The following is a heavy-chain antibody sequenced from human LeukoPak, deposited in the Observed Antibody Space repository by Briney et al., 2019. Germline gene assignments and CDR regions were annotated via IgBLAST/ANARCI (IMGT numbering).Heavy chain of an antibody. J-gene: IGHJ4*02. CDR3: ARRASAYDSSGYHFDY. CDR2: IYPADHDT. Sequence: GESLKISCKGSGYRFPNYWIGWVRPMPGKGLEWMGNIYPADHDTRYSPSFQGQVTISADKSITTAYRHWSSLQASDTAMYYCARRASAYDSSGYHFDYWGQGTLVTVSS. V-gene: IGHV5-51*01. D-gene: IGHD3-22*01. CDR1: GYRFPNYW.